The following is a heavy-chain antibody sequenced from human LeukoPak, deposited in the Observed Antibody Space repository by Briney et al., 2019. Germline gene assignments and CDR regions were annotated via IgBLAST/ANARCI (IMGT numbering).Heavy chain of an antibody. D-gene: IGHD3-22*01. CDR3: ARGIRVVITGPYYFDY. CDR1: GGSFSGYY. CDR2: INHSGST. Sequence: SETLSLTCAVYGGSFSGYYWSWIRQPPGKGLEWIGEINHSGSTNYNPSLKSRVTISVDTSKNQFSLKLSSVTAADTAVYYCARGIRVVITGPYYFDYWGQGTLVTVSS. J-gene: IGHJ4*02. V-gene: IGHV4-34*01.